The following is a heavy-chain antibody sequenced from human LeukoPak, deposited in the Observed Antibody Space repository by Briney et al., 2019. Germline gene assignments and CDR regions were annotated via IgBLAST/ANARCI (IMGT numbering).Heavy chain of an antibody. D-gene: IGHD2-15*01. CDR1: GGSIRSSSHY. J-gene: IGHJ5*02. CDR3: ARDSHGYCSGGSCYSGGWFDP. CDR2: IHYSGTT. Sequence: SETLSLTCTVSGGSIRSSSHYWGWIRQPPGKGLEWIGSIHYSGTTYYNPSLKTRVTISVDTSKNQFSLKLSSVTAADTAVYYCARDSHGYCSGGSCYSGGWFDPWGQGTLVTVSS. V-gene: IGHV4-39*07.